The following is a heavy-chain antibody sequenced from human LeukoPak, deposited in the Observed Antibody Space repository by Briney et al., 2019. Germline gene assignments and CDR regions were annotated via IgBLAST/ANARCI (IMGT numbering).Heavy chain of an antibody. CDR1: GFTFSSYG. V-gene: IGHV3-30*03. Sequence: GGSLRLSCAASGFTFSSYGMHWVRQAPGKGLEWVAVISYDGSNKYYADSVKGRFTISRDNSKNTLYLQMNSLRAEDTAVYYCARDPRRIAAAVNSDLADRGGFDYWGQGTLVTVSS. CDR3: ARDPRRIAAAVNSDLADRGGFDY. CDR2: ISYDGSNK. J-gene: IGHJ4*02. D-gene: IGHD6-13*01.